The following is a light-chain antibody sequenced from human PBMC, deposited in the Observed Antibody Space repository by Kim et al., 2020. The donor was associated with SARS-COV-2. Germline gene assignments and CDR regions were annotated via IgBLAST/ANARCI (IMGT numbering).Light chain of an antibody. CDR3: QAWDSSIYV. Sequence: SYELTQPPSVSVSPGQTASITCSGDKLGDKYASCYQQKPGQSHVVVILRVNRRPSGIPERFYGSNSGNTATLTISGTQAMDEAVYYCQAWDSSIYVFGTGTKVTVL. V-gene: IGLV3-1*01. J-gene: IGLJ1*01. CDR1: KLGDKY. CDR2: RVN.